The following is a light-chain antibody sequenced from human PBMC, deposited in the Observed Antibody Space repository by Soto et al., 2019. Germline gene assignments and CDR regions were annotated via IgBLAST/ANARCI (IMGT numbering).Light chain of an antibody. CDR3: QQYIDWPPYT. V-gene: IGKV1-5*03. CDR2: KAS. J-gene: IGKJ2*01. CDR1: HTISSW. Sequence: DIQMTQSPSTLSGSVGDRVTITCRASHTISSWLAWYQQKPGKAPKLLIYKASTLKSGVPSRFSGSGSGTEFTLTISSLQPDDFATYYCQQYIDWPPYTFGQGTKVDIK.